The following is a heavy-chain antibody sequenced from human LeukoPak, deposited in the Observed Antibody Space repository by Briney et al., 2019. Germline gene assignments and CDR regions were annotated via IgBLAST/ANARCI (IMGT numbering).Heavy chain of an antibody. CDR3: ARSGFTGYDFSVFY. Sequence: PGESLRLSCAASGFTFSTYAMHWVRQAPGKGLEYVSTILNNGGSTYYADSVKGRFTISRDNSKNTVYLQMGSLRAEDMAVYYCARSGFTGYDFSVFYGGQGTLVTVS. J-gene: IGHJ4*02. V-gene: IGHV3-64*02. CDR1: GFTFSTYA. CDR2: ILNNGGST. D-gene: IGHD5-12*01.